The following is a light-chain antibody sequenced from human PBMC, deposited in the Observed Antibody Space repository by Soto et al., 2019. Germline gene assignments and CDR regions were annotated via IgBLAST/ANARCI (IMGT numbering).Light chain of an antibody. CDR3: QQYNNWPYT. Sequence: EIVMTQSPATLSVSPGERAALSCRASQSVSSNFAWYQQKPGQVPRLLIYGASTRATGIPARFSGSGSGTEFTLTISSLQSEDFAVYYCQQYNNWPYTFGQGTKLEI. J-gene: IGKJ2*01. CDR1: QSVSSN. V-gene: IGKV3-15*01. CDR2: GAS.